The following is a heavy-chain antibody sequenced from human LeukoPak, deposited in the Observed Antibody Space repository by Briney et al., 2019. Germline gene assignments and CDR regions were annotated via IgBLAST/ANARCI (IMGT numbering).Heavy chain of an antibody. D-gene: IGHD5-18*01. V-gene: IGHV5-51*01. CDR3: ARHLRLWQNWFDP. J-gene: IGHJ5*02. Sequence: GESLKISCKGSGYSFTNYWIGWVRQMPGRGPEWMGIIYPGDSDTRYSPSFQGQVTISADKSISTAYLQWSSLKASDTAMYYCARHLRLWQNWFDPWGQGTLVTVSS. CDR2: IYPGDSDT. CDR1: GYSFTNYW.